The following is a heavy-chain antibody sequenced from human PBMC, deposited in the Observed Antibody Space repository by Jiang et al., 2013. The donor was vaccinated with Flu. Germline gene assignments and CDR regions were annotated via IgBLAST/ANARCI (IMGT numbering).Heavy chain of an antibody. CDR1: GFSLSTSGVG. Sequence: TTQTLTPTCTFSGFSLSTSGVGVGWIRQPPGKALEWLALIYWDDDKRYSPSLKSRLTITKDTSKNQVVLTMTNMDPVDTATYYCAHSVAGTYYFDYWGQGTLVTVSS. CDR2: IYWDDDK. J-gene: IGHJ4*02. CDR3: AHSVAGTYYFDY. V-gene: IGHV2-5*02. D-gene: IGHD6-19*01.